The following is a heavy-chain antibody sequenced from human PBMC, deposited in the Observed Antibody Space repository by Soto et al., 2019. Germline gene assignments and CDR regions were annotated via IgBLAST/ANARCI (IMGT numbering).Heavy chain of an antibody. CDR2: ISYDGSNK. CDR1: GFTFSSYG. Sequence: QVQLVESGGGVVQPGRSLRLSCAASGFTFSSYGMHWVRQAPGKGLEWVAVISYDGSNKYYADSVKGRFTISRDNSKNTLYLQMNSLRAEDTAVYYCAKDSEGSGWFPGSLYYYYGMDVWGQGTTVTVSS. J-gene: IGHJ6*02. D-gene: IGHD6-19*01. V-gene: IGHV3-30*18. CDR3: AKDSEGSGWFPGSLYYYYGMDV.